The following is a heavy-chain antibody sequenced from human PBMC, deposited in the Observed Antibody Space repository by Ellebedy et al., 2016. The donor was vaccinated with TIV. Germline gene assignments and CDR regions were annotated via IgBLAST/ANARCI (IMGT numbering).Heavy chain of an antibody. D-gene: IGHD2-21*02. V-gene: IGHV4-39*07. CDR3: ARADRLHFDF. CDR2: VFYSGRT. Sequence: MPSETLSLTCSVTGGSIRSVNDYWGWIRQPPGRGLEWIGNVFYSGRTYYNPSLKSRVSISVDTSKNQFSLTLTSVTTADTAVYYCARADRLHFDFWGQGTQITVSS. CDR1: GGSIRSVNDY. J-gene: IGHJ4*02.